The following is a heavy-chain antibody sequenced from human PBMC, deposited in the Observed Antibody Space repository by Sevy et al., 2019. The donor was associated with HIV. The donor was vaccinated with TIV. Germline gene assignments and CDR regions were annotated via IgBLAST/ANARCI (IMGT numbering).Heavy chain of an antibody. D-gene: IGHD6-19*01. CDR1: GFTLSTYS. V-gene: IGHV3-48*01. CDR3: ARAYSSGWPQGAWTDY. J-gene: IGHJ4*02. Sequence: GGSLRLSCTASGFTLSTYSMNWVRQAPGKGLEWLSYISRSSRSIYYADSVEGRFTISRDTAKNSLYLQLNSLRVADTAVYYCARAYSSGWPQGAWTDYWGQGTLVTVSS. CDR2: ISRSSRSI.